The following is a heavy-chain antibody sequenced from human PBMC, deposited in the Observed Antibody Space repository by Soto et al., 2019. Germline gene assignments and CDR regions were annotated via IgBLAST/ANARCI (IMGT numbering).Heavy chain of an antibody. D-gene: IGHD6-6*01. V-gene: IGHV4-30-4*01. J-gene: IGHJ4*02. Sequence: QVQLQESGPGLVKPSQTLSLTCTVSGGSISSGDYYWSWIRQPPGKGLEWIGYIYYSGSTYYNPSLKSRVTIXVXTSXNQFSLKLSSVTAADTAVYYCARVGSSIATRPFDYWGQGTLVTVSS. CDR1: GGSISSGDYY. CDR2: IYYSGST. CDR3: ARVGSSIATRPFDY.